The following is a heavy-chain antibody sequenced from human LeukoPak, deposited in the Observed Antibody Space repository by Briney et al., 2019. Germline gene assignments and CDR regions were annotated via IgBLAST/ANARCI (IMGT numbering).Heavy chain of an antibody. V-gene: IGHV3-30*02. J-gene: IGHJ4*02. Sequence: PGGSLRLSCASSGFTFSSYGMHWVRQAPGKGLEWVTFIRYDGSNKYYADSVKGRLTISRDNSKNTLYLQMNSLRAEDTAVYYCAKDKGIDYWGQGTLVTVSS. CDR3: AKDKGIDY. CDR2: IRYDGSNK. CDR1: GFTFSSYG.